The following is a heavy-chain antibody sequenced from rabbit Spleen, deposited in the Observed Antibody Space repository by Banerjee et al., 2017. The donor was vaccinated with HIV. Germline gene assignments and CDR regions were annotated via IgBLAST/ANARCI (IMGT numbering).Heavy chain of an antibody. V-gene: IGHV1S40*01. CDR2: IRTGGSGSA. CDR1: GFSFSSSYY. CDR3: ARSAGITDYDDAFNL. D-gene: IGHD8-1*01. J-gene: IGHJ4*01. Sequence: SLAEYGGGLVQPVGSLKLTCTASGFSFSSSYYTCWVRQAPGNGLEWIACIRTGGSGSADYACGAKGRVTIAKTPSNTVTFQMPSLTTADAATYFCARSAGITDYDDAFNLGSPCTLVTDS.